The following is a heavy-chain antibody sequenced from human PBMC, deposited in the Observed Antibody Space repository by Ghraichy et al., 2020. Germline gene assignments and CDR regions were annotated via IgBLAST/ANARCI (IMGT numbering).Heavy chain of an antibody. CDR3: ARDARAAYYFDF. CDR1: GGSISSYY. Sequence: SETLSLTCTVSGGSISSYYWNWVRQPPGKGLEWIGYIYFTGRTNYNPSLKSRVTMSVDTSKNQFSLKLSSVTAADTAVYYCARDARAAYYFDFWGRGTLVTVSP. V-gene: IGHV4-59*01. J-gene: IGHJ4*02. CDR2: IYFTGRT. D-gene: IGHD6-13*01.